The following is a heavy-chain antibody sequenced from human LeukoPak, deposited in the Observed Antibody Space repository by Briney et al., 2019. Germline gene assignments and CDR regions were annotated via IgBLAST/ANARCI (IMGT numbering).Heavy chain of an antibody. CDR2: IYYSGTT. Sequence: PSETLSLTCTVSGGSFSSSDYYWGWIRQPPGKGLEWIGSIYYSGTTYYNPSLKSRVTMSVDTSKNQFSLKLSSVTAADTAVYYCAREAGGGWDYFDYWGQGTLVTVSS. V-gene: IGHV4-39*07. CDR3: AREAGGGWDYFDY. CDR1: GGSFSSSDYY. D-gene: IGHD3-10*01. J-gene: IGHJ4*02.